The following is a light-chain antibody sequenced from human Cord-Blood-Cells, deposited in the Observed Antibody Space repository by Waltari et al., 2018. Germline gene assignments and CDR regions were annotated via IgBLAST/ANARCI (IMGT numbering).Light chain of an antibody. CDR3: QQYYSTPPT. V-gene: IGKV4-1*01. J-gene: IGKJ1*01. CDR2: WAS. CDR1: QSVLYSSNNKNY. Sequence: DIVMTQSPDSLAVSLGERDTINCKSSQSVLYSSNNKNYLAWYQQKPGKPPKLLIYWASTRESGVPDRFSGSGSGTDFTLTISSLQAEDVAVYYCQQYYSTPPTFGQGTKVEIK.